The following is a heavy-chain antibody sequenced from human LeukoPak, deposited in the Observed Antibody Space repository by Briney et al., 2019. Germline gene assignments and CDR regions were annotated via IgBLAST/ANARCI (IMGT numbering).Heavy chain of an antibody. D-gene: IGHD1-26*01. CDR2: VTGSGGST. Sequence: PGGSLRLSCAASGFTFSSYAMSWVRQAPGKGLEWVSSVTGSGGSTYYADSVKGRFTLSRDNSKSTLYLQMNSLRTEDTAVYYCAKDRSYRRVGATLDWGQGTLVTVSS. V-gene: IGHV3-23*01. J-gene: IGHJ4*02. CDR3: AKDRSYRRVGATLD. CDR1: GFTFSSYA.